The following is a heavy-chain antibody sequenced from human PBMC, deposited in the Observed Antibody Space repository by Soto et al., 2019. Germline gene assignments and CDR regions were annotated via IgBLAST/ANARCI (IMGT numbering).Heavy chain of an antibody. CDR1: GYTFTSYY. CDR2: INPSGGST. Sequence: QVQLVQSGAEVKKPGASVKVSCKASGYTFTSYYMHWVRQAPGQGLEWMGIINPSGGSTSYAQKFQGRGTMTRDTSTSTVYMELSSLRSEDTAVYYCARDLDIVVVPAARDWYFDLWGRGTLVTVSS. V-gene: IGHV1-46*03. CDR3: ARDLDIVVVPAARDWYFDL. D-gene: IGHD2-2*01. J-gene: IGHJ2*01.